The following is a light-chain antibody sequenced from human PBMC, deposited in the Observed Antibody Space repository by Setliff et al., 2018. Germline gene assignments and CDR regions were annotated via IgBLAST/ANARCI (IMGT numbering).Light chain of an antibody. V-gene: IGLV3-21*04. Sequence: SYELTQPPSVSVDPGKTARITCGGNNIGSKSVHWYQQKPGQAPVLVIYYDSDRPSGIPERFSGSNSGNTATLTISRVEAGDEADYYCQVCDSSSDRRVFGTGTKVTVL. CDR1: NIGSKS. CDR2: YDS. CDR3: QVCDSSSDRRV. J-gene: IGLJ1*01.